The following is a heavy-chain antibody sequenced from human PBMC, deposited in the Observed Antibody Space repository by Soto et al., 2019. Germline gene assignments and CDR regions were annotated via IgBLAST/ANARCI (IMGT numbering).Heavy chain of an antibody. D-gene: IGHD2-2*01. J-gene: IGHJ4*02. CDR1: GGSISSYY. V-gene: IGHV4-59*01. Sequence: QVQLQESGPGLVKPSETLSLTCTVSGGSISSYYWSWIRQPPGKGLEWIGYIYYSGSTNYNPSLKSRVTISVDTSENRVSLRLGSVAAAETAVYYCARVEERVAMPSGYWGQGTLVTVSS. CDR3: ARVEERVAMPSGY. CDR2: IYYSGST.